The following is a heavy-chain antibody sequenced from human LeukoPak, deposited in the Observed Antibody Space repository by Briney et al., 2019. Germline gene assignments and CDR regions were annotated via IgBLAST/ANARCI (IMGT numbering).Heavy chain of an antibody. CDR2: ISGSGGST. D-gene: IGHD2-21*02. CDR3: AKLLKDCGGDCYLKLYYFDY. Sequence: PGGSLRLSCAASGFTFSSYAMSWVRQAPGKGLEWVSAISGSGGSTYYADSVKGRFTISRDNSKNTLYLQMNSLRAEDTAVYYCAKLLKDCGGDCYLKLYYFDYWGQGTLVTVSS. CDR1: GFTFSSYA. V-gene: IGHV3-23*01. J-gene: IGHJ4*02.